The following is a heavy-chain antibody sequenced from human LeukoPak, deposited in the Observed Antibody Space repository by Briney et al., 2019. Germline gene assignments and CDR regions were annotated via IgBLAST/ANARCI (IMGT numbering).Heavy chain of an antibody. CDR3: ARHPDYYYDSSGYRSGMDV. Sequence: GGSLRLSCAASGFTFSSYAMSWVRQAPGKGLEWVSAISGSGGSTYYADSVKGRFTISRDNSKNTLYLQMNSLRDEDTAVYYCARHPDYYYDSSGYRSGMDVWGQGTTVTVSS. CDR1: GFTFSSYA. D-gene: IGHD3-22*01. J-gene: IGHJ6*02. CDR2: ISGSGGST. V-gene: IGHV3-23*01.